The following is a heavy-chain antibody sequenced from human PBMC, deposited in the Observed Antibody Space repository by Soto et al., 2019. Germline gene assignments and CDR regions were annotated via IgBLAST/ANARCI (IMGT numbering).Heavy chain of an antibody. V-gene: IGHV1-69*13. CDR1: GGTFSTFG. D-gene: IGHD3-16*01. CDR3: ARSAPMDAGDKYYYDF. J-gene: IGHJ4*02. CDR2: IIPFFGTA. Sequence: SVKVSCKASGGTFSTFGISWVRQAPGQGLEWMGGIIPFFGTAKYSQKFEDRISITADESTNTVYMDLRSLTSGDTAIYYCARSAPMDAGDKYYYDFWGQGALVTVSS.